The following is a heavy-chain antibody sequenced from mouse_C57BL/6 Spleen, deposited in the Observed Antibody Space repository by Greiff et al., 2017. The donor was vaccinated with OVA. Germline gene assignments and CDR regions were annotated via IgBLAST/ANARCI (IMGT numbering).Heavy chain of an antibody. CDR2: IYPGSGNT. CDR3: ARGYGSRGSAMDY. CDR1: GYSFTSYY. V-gene: IGHV1-66*01. J-gene: IGHJ4*01. D-gene: IGHD1-1*01. Sequence: VKLMESGPELVKPGASVKISCKASGYSFTSYYIHWVKQRPGQGLEWIGWIYPGSGNTKYNEKFKGKATLTADTSSSTAYMQLSSLTSEDSAVYYCARGYGSRGSAMDYWGQGTSVTVSS.